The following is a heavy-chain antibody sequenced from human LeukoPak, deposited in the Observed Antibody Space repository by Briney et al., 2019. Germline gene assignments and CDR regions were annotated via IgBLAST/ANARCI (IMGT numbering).Heavy chain of an antibody. D-gene: IGHD3-22*01. J-gene: IGHJ4*02. CDR3: ARDTRYYYDSSGSYGE. V-gene: IGHV3-53*01. CDR1: GFTVSSNY. Sequence: PGGSLRLSCAASGFTVSSNYMSWVRPAPGKGLEWVSVIYSGGSTYFADSVKGRFTISSITSKTTLYLQMNSLRAEDTAVYYCARDTRYYYDSSGSYGEWGQGTLVTVSS. CDR2: IYSGGST.